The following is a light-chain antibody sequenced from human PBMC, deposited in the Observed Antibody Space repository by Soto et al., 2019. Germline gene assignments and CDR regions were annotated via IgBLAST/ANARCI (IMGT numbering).Light chain of an antibody. Sequence: IQLTQSPSSLSASVGDRVTISCRASQGIANFLAWYQQKPGKAPRLLIYGASTLQSGVPSRFSGSGSGTDFTLTSSSLQPEDFATYYCQQLNSFPIPFGPGTKVDIK. CDR1: QGIANF. CDR2: GAS. V-gene: IGKV1-9*01. J-gene: IGKJ3*01. CDR3: QQLNSFPIP.